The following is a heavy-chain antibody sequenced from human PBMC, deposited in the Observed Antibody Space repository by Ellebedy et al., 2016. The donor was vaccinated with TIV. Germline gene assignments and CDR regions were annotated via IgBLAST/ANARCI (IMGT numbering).Heavy chain of an antibody. CDR1: GFTFSSYI. CDR3: AKKAQHKNPFDY. CDR2: IHASDSST. D-gene: IGHD2-21*01. J-gene: IGHJ4*02. V-gene: IGHV3-23*01. Sequence: GESLKISCAASGFTFSSYIMTWLRQAPGRGLEWVSSIHASDSSTYYADSVKGRFTISRANSKNTLYLQMNILKAEDKAVYYCAKKAQHKNPFDYWGQGTLVTVSS.